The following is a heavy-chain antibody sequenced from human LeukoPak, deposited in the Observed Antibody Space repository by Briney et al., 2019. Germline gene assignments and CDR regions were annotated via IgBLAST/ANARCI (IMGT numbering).Heavy chain of an antibody. D-gene: IGHD3-10*01. CDR2: INHSGST. CDR3: ARGRYYGSGSSSYPAAKYFQH. CDR1: GGSFSGYY. V-gene: IGHV4-34*01. Sequence: TSETLSLTCAVYGGSFSGYYWSWIRQPPGKGLEWIGEINHSGSTNYNPSLKSRVTISVDTSKNQFSLKLSSVTAADTAVYYCARGRYYGSGSSSYPAAKYFQHWGQGTLVTVSS. J-gene: IGHJ1*01.